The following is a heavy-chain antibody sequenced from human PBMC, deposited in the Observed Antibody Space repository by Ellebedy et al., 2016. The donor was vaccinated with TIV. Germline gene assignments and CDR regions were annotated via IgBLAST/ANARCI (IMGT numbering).Heavy chain of an antibody. J-gene: IGHJ4*02. V-gene: IGHV4-38-2*02. CDR3: ARTDPWQPIDD. CDR1: GYSISSGYY. CDR2: IYHSGST. D-gene: IGHD2-21*02. Sequence: MPSETLSLTCTVSGYSISSGYYWGWIRQPPGKGLEWIGSIYHSGSTYYNPSLKSRVTISVDTSKNQFSLKLSSVTAADTAVYYCARTDPWQPIDDWGQGILVSVSS.